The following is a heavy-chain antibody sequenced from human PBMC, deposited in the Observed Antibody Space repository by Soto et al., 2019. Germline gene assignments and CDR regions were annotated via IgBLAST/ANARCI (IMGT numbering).Heavy chain of an antibody. CDR1: GGSISSSSYY. V-gene: IGHV4-39*01. D-gene: IGHD5-12*01. Sequence: PSETLSLTCTVSGGSISSSSYYWGWIRQPPGKGLEWIGSIYYSGSTYYNPSLKSRVTISVDTSKNQFSLKLSSVTAADTAVYYCARHMSGYDPVQGAHWFDPWGQGTLVTVSS. CDR2: IYYSGST. J-gene: IGHJ5*02. CDR3: ARHMSGYDPVQGAHWFDP.